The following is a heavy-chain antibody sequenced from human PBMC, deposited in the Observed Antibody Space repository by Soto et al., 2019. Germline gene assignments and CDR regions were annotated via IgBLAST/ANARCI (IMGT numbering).Heavy chain of an antibody. J-gene: IGHJ3*02. CDR3: AEGRRELLFSRAFDI. V-gene: IGHV3-23*01. CDR1: GFTFSSYA. Sequence: EVQLLESGGGLVQPGGSLRLSCAASGFTFSSYAMSWVRQAPGRGLEWVSAISGSGGSTYYADSVKGRFTISRDNSKNTLYLQMNSLRAEDTAVYYCAEGRRELLFSRAFDIWGQGTMVTVSS. CDR2: ISGSGGST. D-gene: IGHD1-26*01.